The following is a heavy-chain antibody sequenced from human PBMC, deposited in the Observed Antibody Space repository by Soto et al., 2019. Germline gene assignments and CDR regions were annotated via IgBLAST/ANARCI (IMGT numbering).Heavy chain of an antibody. D-gene: IGHD4-17*01. CDR1: GYTFTSYG. CDR2: ISAYNGNT. J-gene: IGHJ6*02. Sequence: ASVKVSCKASGYTFTSYGISWVRQAPGQGLEWMGWISAYNGNTNYAQKLQGRVTMTTDTSTSTAYMELRSLRSDDTAVYYCARDFPPLRGALIYRDSTAYYYYGMDVWGQGTTVTVSS. V-gene: IGHV1-18*01. CDR3: ARDFPPLRGALIYRDSTAYYYYGMDV.